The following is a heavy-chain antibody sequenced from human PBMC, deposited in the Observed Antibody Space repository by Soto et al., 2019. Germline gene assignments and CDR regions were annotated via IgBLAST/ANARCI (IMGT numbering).Heavy chain of an antibody. J-gene: IGHJ4*02. CDR1: GYTFTSYA. D-gene: IGHD3-10*01. CDR3: ARDFGAARRGVFDY. CDR2: INAGNGNT. V-gene: IGHV1-3*01. Sequence: VASVKVSCKASGYTFTSYAMHWVRQAPGQRLEWMGWINAGNGNTKYSQKFQGRVTITRDTSASTAYMELSSLRSEDTAVYYCARDFGAARRGVFDYWGQGTLVTVSS.